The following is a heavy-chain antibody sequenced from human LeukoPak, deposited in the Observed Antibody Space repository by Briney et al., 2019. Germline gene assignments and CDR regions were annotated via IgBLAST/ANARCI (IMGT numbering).Heavy chain of an antibody. D-gene: IGHD5-12*01. Sequence: PSETLSLTCTVSGGPISGYYWNWIRQPPGKGLEWIAYIFFSGSTDYNPSLKSRVTISVDTSKNQFSLKLSSVTAADTAVYYCARGYRDYFNCWGQGTLVTVSS. J-gene: IGHJ4*02. CDR1: GGPISGYY. CDR2: IFFSGST. CDR3: ARGYRDYFNC. V-gene: IGHV4-59*08.